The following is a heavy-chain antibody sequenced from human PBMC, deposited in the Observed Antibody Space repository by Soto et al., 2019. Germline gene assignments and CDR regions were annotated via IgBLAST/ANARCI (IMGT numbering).Heavy chain of an antibody. V-gene: IGHV1-18*04. CDR2: IRPDNGNT. D-gene: IGHD5-12*01. CDR3: ATSYDSGFDP. Sequence: QLQLVQSGAEVKRPGASVRVSCEASGYPFAKYGISWIRQAPGQGLEWMGWIRPDNGNTEYAQKFQGRVSMTRDTSSNTAYLEVRSLRSDDTAMYYCATSYDSGFDPWGQGTRVSVSS. CDR1: GYPFAKYG. J-gene: IGHJ5*02.